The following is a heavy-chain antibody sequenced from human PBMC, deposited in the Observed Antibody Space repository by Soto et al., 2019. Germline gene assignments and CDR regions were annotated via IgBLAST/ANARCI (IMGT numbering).Heavy chain of an antibody. J-gene: IGHJ4*02. V-gene: IGHV1-3*01. CDR3: ARVGIAVATFDY. Sequence: ASVKVSCKASGYTFTSYAMHWVRQAPGQRLEWMGWINAGNGNTKYSQKFQGRVTITRDTSASTAYMQLSSLRSEDTAVYYCARVGIAVATFDYWGQGTLVTVSS. CDR2: INAGNGNT. D-gene: IGHD6-19*01. CDR1: GYTFTSYA.